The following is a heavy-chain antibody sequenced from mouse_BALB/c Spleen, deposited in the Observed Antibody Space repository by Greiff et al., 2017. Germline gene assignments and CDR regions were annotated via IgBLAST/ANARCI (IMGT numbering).Heavy chain of an antibody. CDR2: INPSNGRT. D-gene: IGHD2-4*01. J-gene: IGHJ2*01. Sequence: VKQRPGQGLEWIGEINPSNGRTNYNEKFKSKATLTVDKSSSTAYMQLSSLTSEDSAVYYCARRGMITTDYWGQGTTLTVSS. V-gene: IGHV1S81*02. CDR3: ARRGMITTDY.